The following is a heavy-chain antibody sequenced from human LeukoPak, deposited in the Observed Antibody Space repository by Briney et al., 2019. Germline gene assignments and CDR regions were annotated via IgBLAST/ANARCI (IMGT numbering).Heavy chain of an antibody. CDR3: ARAKIVVVIPTLDY. D-gene: IGHD3-22*01. Sequence: SETLSLTCAVYGGSFSGYYWSWIRQPPGKGLEWIGEINHSGSTNYNPSLKSRVTISVDTSKNQFSLKLSSVTAADTAVYYCARAKIVVVIPTLDYWGQGTLVTVSS. V-gene: IGHV4-34*01. J-gene: IGHJ4*02. CDR2: INHSGST. CDR1: GGSFSGYY.